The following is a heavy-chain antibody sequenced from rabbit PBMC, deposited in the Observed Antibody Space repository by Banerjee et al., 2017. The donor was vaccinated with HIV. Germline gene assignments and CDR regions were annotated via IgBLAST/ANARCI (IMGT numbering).Heavy chain of an antibody. CDR3: ARTGSGDYNDL. CDR2: INTSSGNA. V-gene: IGHV1S45*01. CDR1: GFSFSSTYY. Sequence: QEQLEESGGDLVKPEGSLTLTCTASGFSFSSTYYMSWVRQTPGKGLEWIACINTSSGNAVYANWAKGRFTISKTSSTTVTLQMTSLTAADTATYFCARTGSGDYNDLWGPGTLVT. J-gene: IGHJ4*01. D-gene: IGHD8-1*01.